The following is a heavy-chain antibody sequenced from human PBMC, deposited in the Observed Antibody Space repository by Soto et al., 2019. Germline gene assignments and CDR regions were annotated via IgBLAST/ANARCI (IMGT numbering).Heavy chain of an antibody. J-gene: IGHJ4*02. V-gene: IGHV2-5*01. D-gene: IGHD6-19*01. Sequence: QITLKGSGPTLGKPTQTLTLTCTFSGFSLRTSGVGVAWVRQPPGQALEWLALIHWSDDRSYSPSLSSRLTIAKDTSKNQVVLTMTKMDPVDTATYFCAHIYLRSGWLRYYFESWGEGALVTVSS. CDR2: IHWSDDR. CDR1: GFSLRTSGVG. CDR3: AHIYLRSGWLRYYFES.